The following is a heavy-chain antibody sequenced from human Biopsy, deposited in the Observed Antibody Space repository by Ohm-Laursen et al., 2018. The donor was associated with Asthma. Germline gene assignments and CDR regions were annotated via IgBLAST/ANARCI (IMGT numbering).Heavy chain of an antibody. D-gene: IGHD6-6*01. CDR2: IYYSGRT. Sequence: SDTLSLTWIVSGDAMSTSGSYWGWIRQSPGKGLEWIGSIYYSGRTYYNPFLESRVTISADTSKNPFSLKVTSVTAADTAVYYCARAVSSSSYWYFDLWGRGDLVTVSS. CDR1: GDAMSTSGSY. CDR3: ARAVSSSSYWYFDL. J-gene: IGHJ2*01. V-gene: IGHV4-39*02.